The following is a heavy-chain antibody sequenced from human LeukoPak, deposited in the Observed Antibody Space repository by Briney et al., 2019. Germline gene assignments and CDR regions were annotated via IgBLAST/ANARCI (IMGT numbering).Heavy chain of an antibody. Sequence: SETLSLTCAVSGGSFSGYYWSWIRQPPGKGLEWIGEINHRGSTNYNPPLKSRFTISKDKFKNQFSLKLTSVTVADTAVYFCARVKAVAGTLPHLLDYWGQGTLVTVSS. CDR3: ARVKAVAGTLPHLLDY. D-gene: IGHD6-19*01. CDR1: GGSFSGYY. CDR2: INHRGST. J-gene: IGHJ4*01. V-gene: IGHV4-34*01.